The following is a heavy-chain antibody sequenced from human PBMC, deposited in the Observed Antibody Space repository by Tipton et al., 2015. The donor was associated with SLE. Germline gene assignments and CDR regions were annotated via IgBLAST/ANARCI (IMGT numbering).Heavy chain of an antibody. CDR3: ARGGSSWPDAFDI. CDR2: IYYSGST. V-gene: IGHV4-59*12. CDR1: GGSISSYY. J-gene: IGHJ3*02. D-gene: IGHD6-13*01. Sequence: LRLSCTVSGGSISSYYWSWIRQPPGKGLEWLGYIYYSGSTNYNPSLKSRVTISVDTSKNQFSLKLSSGTAADTAVYYCARGGSSWPDAFDIWGQGTMVTVSS.